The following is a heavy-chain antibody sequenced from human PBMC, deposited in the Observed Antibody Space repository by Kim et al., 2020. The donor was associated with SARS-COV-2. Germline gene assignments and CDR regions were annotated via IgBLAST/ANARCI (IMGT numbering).Heavy chain of an antibody. D-gene: IGHD3-22*01. J-gene: IGHJ4*02. CDR3: ARVSYDSSGYYWRY. Sequence: NPPLKSRVTISVDTSKNQFSLKLSSVTAADTAVYYCARVSYDSSGYYWRYWGQGTLVTVSS. V-gene: IGHV4-59*01.